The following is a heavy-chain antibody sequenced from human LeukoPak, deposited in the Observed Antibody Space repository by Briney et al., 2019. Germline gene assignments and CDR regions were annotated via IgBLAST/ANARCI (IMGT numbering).Heavy chain of an antibody. D-gene: IGHD1-7*01. Sequence: SETLSLTCTVSGGSISSYYWSWIRHTPGKGLEWIGYIYTSGSTNYNPSLESRVTMSEDTSKNQFSLKLSSVTAADTAVYYCARYNWNYGLAFDYWGQGTLVIVSS. V-gene: IGHV4-4*09. J-gene: IGHJ4*02. CDR1: GGSISSYY. CDR2: IYTSGST. CDR3: ARYNWNYGLAFDY.